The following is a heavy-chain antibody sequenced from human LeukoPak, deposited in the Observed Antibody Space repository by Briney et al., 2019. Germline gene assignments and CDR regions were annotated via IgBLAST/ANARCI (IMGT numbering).Heavy chain of an antibody. D-gene: IGHD3-22*01. CDR3: ARTLYDSSGYYYFDY. CDR2: ISSSSSYI. V-gene: IGHV3-21*01. J-gene: IGHJ4*02. Sequence: PGGSLRLSCAASGFTFSDHYLDWVRQAPGKGLEWVSSISSSSSYIYYADSVKGRFTISRDNAKNSLYLQMNSLRAEDTAVYYCARTLYDSSGYYYFDYWGQGTLVTVSS. CDR1: GFTFSDHY.